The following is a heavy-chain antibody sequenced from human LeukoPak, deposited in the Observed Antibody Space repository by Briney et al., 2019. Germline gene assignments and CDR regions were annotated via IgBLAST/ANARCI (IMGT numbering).Heavy chain of an antibody. CDR1: GFTFSSYA. CDR3: AKGDSYYDILTGYPPADY. V-gene: IGHV3-23*01. J-gene: IGHJ4*02. Sequence: GGSLRLSCAASGFTFSSYAMSWVRQAPGKGLEGVTAISGSGGSTYYADSVKGRFTISRDNSKNTLYLQMNSLRAADTAVYYCAKGDSYYDILTGYPPADYWGQGTLVTVSS. D-gene: IGHD3-9*01. CDR2: ISGSGGST.